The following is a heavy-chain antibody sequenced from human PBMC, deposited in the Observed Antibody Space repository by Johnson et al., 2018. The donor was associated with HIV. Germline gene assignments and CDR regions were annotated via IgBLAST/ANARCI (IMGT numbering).Heavy chain of an antibody. CDR1: GFTFSSYA. Sequence: VQLVESGGGVVQPGRSLRLSCAASGFTFSSYAMHWVRQAPGKGLEWVAIIKQDGSEKYYVDSVKGRFTISRDNAKNSLYLQMNSLSAEDTAVYYSASSGWFDAAFDIWGQGTMVTVSS. CDR2: IKQDGSEK. V-gene: IGHV3-7*01. J-gene: IGHJ3*02. CDR3: ASSGWFDAAFDI. D-gene: IGHD6-19*01.